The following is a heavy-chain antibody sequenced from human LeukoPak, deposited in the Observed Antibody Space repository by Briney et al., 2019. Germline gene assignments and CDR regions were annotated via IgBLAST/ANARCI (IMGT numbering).Heavy chain of an antibody. CDR1: GGSISSGSYY. D-gene: IGHD5-18*01. Sequence: SETLSLTCTVSGGSISSGSYYWSWIRQPAGKGLEWIGRIYTSGRTNYNPSLKSRVTISVDTSKNQFSLKLSSVTAADTAVYYCARAAEWLPPADAFDIWGQGTMVTVSS. J-gene: IGHJ3*02. CDR2: IYTSGRT. V-gene: IGHV4-61*02. CDR3: ARAAEWLPPADAFDI.